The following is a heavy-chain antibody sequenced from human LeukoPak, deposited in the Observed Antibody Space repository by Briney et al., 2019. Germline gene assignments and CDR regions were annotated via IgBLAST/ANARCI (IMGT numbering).Heavy chain of an antibody. Sequence: SETLSLTCTVSGGSINSYYWTWIRQPPGKGLEWIANVYNSGSTNYNPSLKSRVTISVDMFKNQFSLKLTSVTAADTAVYYCARLRSGMDVWGQGTTVTVSS. V-gene: IGHV4-59*01. CDR1: GGSINSYY. CDR3: ARLRSGMDV. J-gene: IGHJ6*02. CDR2: VYNSGST.